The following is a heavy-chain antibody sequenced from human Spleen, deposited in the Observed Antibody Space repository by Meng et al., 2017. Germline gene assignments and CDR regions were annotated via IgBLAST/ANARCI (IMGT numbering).Heavy chain of an antibody. CDR3: ARGEAPSGYYFDY. Sequence: GESLKISCAASGFTFSSYAMHWVRQAPGKGLEWVAVISHDESNTFYADSVKGRFTISRDNSKNTLYLQMNSLRPEDTAVYYCARGEAPSGYYFDYWGQGTLVTVSS. D-gene: IGHD3-22*01. J-gene: IGHJ4*02. V-gene: IGHV3-30*04. CDR2: ISHDESNT. CDR1: GFTFSSYA.